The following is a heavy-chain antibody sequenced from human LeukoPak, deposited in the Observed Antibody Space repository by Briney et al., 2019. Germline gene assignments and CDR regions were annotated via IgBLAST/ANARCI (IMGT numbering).Heavy chain of an antibody. CDR1: GYTFTGYY. J-gene: IGHJ4*02. V-gene: IGHV1-2*02. Sequence: GASVKASCKASGYTFTGYYMHWVRQAPGQGLEWMGWINPNSGGTNYAQKFQGRVTMTRDTSISTAYMELSRLRSDDTAVYYCARAYCSSTSCYAEFDYWGQGTLVTVSS. CDR2: INPNSGGT. CDR3: ARAYCSSTSCYAEFDY. D-gene: IGHD2-2*01.